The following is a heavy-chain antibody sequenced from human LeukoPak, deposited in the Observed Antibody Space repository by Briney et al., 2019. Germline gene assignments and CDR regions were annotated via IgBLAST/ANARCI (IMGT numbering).Heavy chain of an antibody. CDR1: GFTVSSNY. D-gene: IGHD3-22*01. Sequence: GGSLRLSCAASGFTVSSNYMSWVRQAPGKGLEWVSVIYSGGSTYYADSVKGRFTISRDNSKNTLYLQMNSLRAEDTAVYYCARDGEGYYDSSGYYYWGQGTLVTVSS. CDR2: IYSGGST. V-gene: IGHV3-66*01. CDR3: ARDGEGYYDSSGYYY. J-gene: IGHJ4*02.